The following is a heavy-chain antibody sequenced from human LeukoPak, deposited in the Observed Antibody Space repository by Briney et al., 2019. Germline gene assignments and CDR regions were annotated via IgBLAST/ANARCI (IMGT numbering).Heavy chain of an antibody. J-gene: IGHJ4*02. CDR2: INHSGST. D-gene: IGHD3-10*01. CDR1: GGSFSGYY. CDR3: ARGSILKYGSGTYNY. Sequence: SETLSLTCAVSGGSFSGYYWSWIRQPPGKGLEWIGEINHSGSTNYNPSLKSRVTISVDTSKNQFSLKLSSMTAADTAVYYCARGSILKYGSGTYNYWGQGTLVTVSS. V-gene: IGHV4-34*01.